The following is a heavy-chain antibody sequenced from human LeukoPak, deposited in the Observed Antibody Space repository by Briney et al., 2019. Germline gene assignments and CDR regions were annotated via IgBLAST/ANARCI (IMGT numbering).Heavy chain of an antibody. V-gene: IGHV3-23*01. Sequence: GGSLRLPCAASGFTFSSYAMSWVRQAPGKGLEWVSAISGRGGSTYYADSVKGRVTTSRDNSQNTLYLQMNSLRAADTPVYYCAKDPHHYYGSGSHNPYAFDIWGQGTMVTVSS. D-gene: IGHD3-10*01. J-gene: IGHJ3*02. CDR1: GFTFSSYA. CDR2: ISGRGGST. CDR3: AKDPHHYYGSGSHNPYAFDI.